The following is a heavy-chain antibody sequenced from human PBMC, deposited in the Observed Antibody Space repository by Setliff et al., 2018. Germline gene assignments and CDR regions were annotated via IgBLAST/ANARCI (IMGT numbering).Heavy chain of an antibody. J-gene: IGHJ5*02. D-gene: IGHD6-13*01. V-gene: IGHV1-8*01. Sequence: AAVKVSCKAFGYSFTSYDINWVRQAPGQGLEWMGWMNANSGNAGCAQKFQGRVTLTRDTSIGTAYMELNSLRYEDTAIYYCARGKRPRMDTGRWSNWFDPWGQGTLVTVSS. CDR2: MNANSGNA. CDR3: ARGKRPRMDTGRWSNWFDP. CDR1: GYSFTSYD.